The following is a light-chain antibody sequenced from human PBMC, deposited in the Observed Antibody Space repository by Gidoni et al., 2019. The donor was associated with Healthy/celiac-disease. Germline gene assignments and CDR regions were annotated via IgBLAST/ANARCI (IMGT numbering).Light chain of an antibody. CDR1: SSNIGAGYD. J-gene: IGLJ1*01. CDR3: QSYDSSFHV. Sequence: QSVLTQPPSVSGAPGQRVTISCTGSSSNIGAGYDVHWYQQFPGTAPKLLIYGNSNRPSGVPDRFSGSKSGTSASLAISGLQAEDEADYYCQSYDSSFHVFGTGTKVTVL. V-gene: IGLV1-40*01. CDR2: GNS.